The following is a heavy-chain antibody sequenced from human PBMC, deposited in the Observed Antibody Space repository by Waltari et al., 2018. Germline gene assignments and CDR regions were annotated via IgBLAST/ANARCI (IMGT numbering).Heavy chain of an antibody. CDR3: ARSPLDSSGTTFES. V-gene: IGHV1-45*02. CDR2: MTPYNGNT. CDR1: RYIFTFRS. J-gene: IGHJ4*02. Sequence: QMQLIKSAAEVKQTESSVTVSCRASRYIFTFRSLHWVRQAPGQALEWMGWMTPYNGNTKYAQTFQDRVTFTRDGSLTMYLELRSLRSEDTAVYYCARSPLDSSGTTFESWGQGTKITVSS. D-gene: IGHD1-1*01.